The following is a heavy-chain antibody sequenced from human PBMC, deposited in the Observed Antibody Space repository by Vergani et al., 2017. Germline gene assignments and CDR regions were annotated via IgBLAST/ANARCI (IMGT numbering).Heavy chain of an antibody. Sequence: VQLVESGGGLVKPGGSLRLSCAASGFTFSSYSMNWVRQAPGKGLEWVSSISSSSSYIYYADSVKGRFTISRDNAKNSLYLQMNSLRAEDTAVYYCADVLSATGGGDDAFDIWGQGTMVTVSS. CDR2: ISSSSSYI. CDR3: ADVLSATGGGDDAFDI. D-gene: IGHD7-27*01. CDR1: GFTFSSYS. J-gene: IGHJ3*02. V-gene: IGHV3-21*04.